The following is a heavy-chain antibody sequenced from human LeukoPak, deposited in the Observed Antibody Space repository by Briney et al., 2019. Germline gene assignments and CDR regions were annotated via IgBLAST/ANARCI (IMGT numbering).Heavy chain of an antibody. CDR1: GFTFHNYA. V-gene: IGHV3-43*02. J-gene: IGHJ4*02. CDR2: TSGDGITT. CDR3: ARDHVYWGADY. Sequence: PGGSLRLSCAASGFTFHNYAIHWVRQAPGKGLEWVSLTSGDGITTYFADSVKGRFTISRDNSKSSLFLQMNSLRTEDTALYYCARDHVYWGADYWGQGTLVTVPS. D-gene: IGHD5/OR15-5a*01.